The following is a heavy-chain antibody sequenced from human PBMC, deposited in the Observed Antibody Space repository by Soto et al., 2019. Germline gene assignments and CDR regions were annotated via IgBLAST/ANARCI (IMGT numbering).Heavy chain of an antibody. CDR2: ISGSGRTI. V-gene: IGHV3-11*01. J-gene: IGHJ4*02. CDR3: AKGREGSGWYDAFDY. Sequence: PGGSLRLSCAASGFSFSDSYMSWIRKAPERGLEWISYISGSGRTIDYANSVRGRFTISRDNSKNTLYLQMNSLRAEDTAVYYCAKGREGSGWYDAFDYWGQGTLVTVSS. D-gene: IGHD6-19*01. CDR1: GFSFSDSY.